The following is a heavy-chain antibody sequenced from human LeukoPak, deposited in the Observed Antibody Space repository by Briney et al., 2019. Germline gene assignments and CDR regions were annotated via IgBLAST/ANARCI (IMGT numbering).Heavy chain of an antibody. D-gene: IGHD3-22*01. Sequence: GGSLRLSCAASGFTFSRYWMTCVRQAPGKGLEWVANIKEDGSDKNYVDSVKGRFTMSRDNARNLVYLHMNSLRAEDTAVYYCARYYYNDDGYSEDAFDIWGQGTMVTVSS. J-gene: IGHJ3*02. CDR1: GFTFSRYW. V-gene: IGHV3-7*01. CDR2: IKEDGSDK. CDR3: ARYYYNDDGYSEDAFDI.